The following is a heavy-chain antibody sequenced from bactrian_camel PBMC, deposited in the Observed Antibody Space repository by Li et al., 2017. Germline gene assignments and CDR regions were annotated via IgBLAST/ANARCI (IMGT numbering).Heavy chain of an antibody. J-gene: IGHJ4*01. V-gene: IGHV3S6*01. CDR3: AAAISDLPVDVVATLGHWSFSY. Sequence: QVQLVESGGGLVQPGESLRLSCVASGITFSRHDMSWVRQAPGKEVEWVAGITSLPSLFRAASYADSVKGRFTISKDDAKYTLYLQMNNLEPEDTATYYCAAAISDLPVDVVATLGHWSFSYWGPGTQVTVS. D-gene: IGHD1*01. CDR2: ITSLPSLFRAA. CDR1: GITFSRHD.